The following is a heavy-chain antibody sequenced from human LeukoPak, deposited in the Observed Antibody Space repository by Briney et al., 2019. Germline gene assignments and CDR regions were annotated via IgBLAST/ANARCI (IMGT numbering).Heavy chain of an antibody. CDR3: ARVDWTTDY. CDR1: GGSISSSIYY. CDR2: VFYNGAT. Sequence: PSETLSLTCIVSGGSISSSIYYWAWVRQPPGKGLEWIGTVFYNGATQYSPSLRSRVTISIDTSTNQFSLKLTSVTAADTAVYYCARVDWTTDYWGQGTQVTVSS. D-gene: IGHD3-9*01. J-gene: IGHJ4*02. V-gene: IGHV4-39*07.